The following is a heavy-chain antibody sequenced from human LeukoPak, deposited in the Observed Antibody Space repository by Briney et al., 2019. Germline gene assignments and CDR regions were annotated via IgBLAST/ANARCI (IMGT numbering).Heavy chain of an antibody. Sequence: SQTLSLTCTVSGGSISSGDYYWSWIRQPPGKGLEWIGYIYYSGSTYYNPSLKSRVTISVDTSKNQFSLKLSSVTAADTAVYYCARAIAGPYCSGGSRQIIGFDPWGQGTLVTVSS. CDR2: IYYSGST. J-gene: IGHJ5*02. CDR1: GGSISSGDYY. CDR3: ARAIAGPYCSGGSRQIIGFDP. V-gene: IGHV4-30-4*01. D-gene: IGHD2-15*01.